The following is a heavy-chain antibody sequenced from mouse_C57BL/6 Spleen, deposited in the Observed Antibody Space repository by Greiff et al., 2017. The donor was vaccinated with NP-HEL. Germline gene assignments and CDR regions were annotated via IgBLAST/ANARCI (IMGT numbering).Heavy chain of an antibody. CDR1: GFTFSSYG. CDR3: ARHCTTVVATDYYAMDY. J-gene: IGHJ4*01. CDR2: ISSGGSYT. D-gene: IGHD1-1*01. Sequence: EVQLVESGGDLVKPGGSLKLSCAASGFTFSSYGMSWVRQTPDKRLEWVATISSGGSYTYYPDSVKGRFTISRDNAKNTLYLQMSSLKSEDTAMYYCARHCTTVVATDYYAMDYWGQGTSVTVSS. V-gene: IGHV5-6*01.